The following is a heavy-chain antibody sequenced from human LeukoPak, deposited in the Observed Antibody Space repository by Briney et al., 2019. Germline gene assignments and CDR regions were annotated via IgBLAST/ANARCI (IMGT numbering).Heavy chain of an antibody. Sequence: PGGSLRLSCAASGFTFSSYGMSWVRQAPGKGLEGVSAISGSGCSTYYADSVKGRFTISRDNSKNTLYLQMNSLRVEDTAVYYCANARLVVTAAEYWGQGTLVTVSS. D-gene: IGHD2-21*02. V-gene: IGHV3-23*01. CDR3: ANARLVVTAAEY. CDR2: ISGSGCST. CDR1: GFTFSSYG. J-gene: IGHJ4*02.